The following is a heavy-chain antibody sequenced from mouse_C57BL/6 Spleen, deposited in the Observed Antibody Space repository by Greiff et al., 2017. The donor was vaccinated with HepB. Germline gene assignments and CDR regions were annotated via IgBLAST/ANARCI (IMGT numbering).Heavy chain of an antibody. CDR2: IYPGDGDT. Sequence: VMLVESGPELVKPGASVKISCKASGYAFSSSWMNWVKQRPGKGLEWIGRIYPGDGDTNYNGKFKGKATLTADKSSSTAYMQLSSLTSEDSAVYFCARWNYGSSYDYAMDYWGQGTSVTVSS. CDR1: GYAFSSSW. D-gene: IGHD1-1*01. CDR3: ARWNYGSSYDYAMDY. J-gene: IGHJ4*01. V-gene: IGHV1-82*01.